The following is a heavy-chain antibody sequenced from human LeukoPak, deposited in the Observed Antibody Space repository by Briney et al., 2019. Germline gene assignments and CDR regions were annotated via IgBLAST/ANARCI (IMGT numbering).Heavy chain of an antibody. V-gene: IGHV4-59*08. D-gene: IGHD6-19*01. CDR2: VSYSGNT. CDR1: GVSMRTYY. Sequence: SETLSLTCTVSGVSMRTYYWSWIRQPPGKGLEWIGYVSYSGNTDYNPSLKSRLTISIDTSETQFSLKLTSVTAADTAIYYCASQGSDSGWFYFWGQGTLVTVSP. J-gene: IGHJ4*02. CDR3: ASQGSDSGWFYF.